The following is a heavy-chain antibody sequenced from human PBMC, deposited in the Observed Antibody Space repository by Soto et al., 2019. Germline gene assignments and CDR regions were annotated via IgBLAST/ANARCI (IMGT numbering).Heavy chain of an antibody. V-gene: IGHV3-15*01. CDR3: TTLVRGYSYGDH. D-gene: IGHD5-18*01. Sequence: EVQLVESGGGLVEPGGSLRLSCAASGFTFTNAWMSWVRQAPGKGLEWVGRIKTKTEGETTDDAAPVKGRFTVTRDDSRNTLYLQMNSLKTEDTAVYYCTTLVRGYSYGDHWGQGTQVTVSS. CDR2: IKTKTEGETT. CDR1: GFTFTNAW. J-gene: IGHJ4*02.